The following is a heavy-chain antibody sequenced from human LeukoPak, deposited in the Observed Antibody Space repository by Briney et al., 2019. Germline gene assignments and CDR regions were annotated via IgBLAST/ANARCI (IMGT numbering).Heavy chain of an antibody. D-gene: IGHD6-19*01. CDR2: IKQDGSKK. J-gene: IGHJ4*02. CDR3: ARETPDSSGWD. Sequence: GGSLRLSCAGPGFTFSSNWMSWVRQAPGKGLEWVANIKQDGSKKYYVDSVKGRFTISRDNAKKSLYLQMNSLRAEDTAVYYCARETPDSSGWDWGQGTLVTVSS. CDR1: GFTFSSNW. V-gene: IGHV3-7*01.